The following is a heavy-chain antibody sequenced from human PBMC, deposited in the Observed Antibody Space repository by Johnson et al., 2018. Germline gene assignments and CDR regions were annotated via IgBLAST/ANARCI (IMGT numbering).Heavy chain of an antibody. CDR1: GGSISSSSYY. Sequence: QVQLQESGPGLVKPSETLSLTCTVSGGSISSSSYYWGWIRQPPGKGLEWIGEINHSGSTNYNPSLKSRVTITVDTSKNQFSLKLRSVTAAATAVYYCARGLGYCSGGSCYSAWFDPWGQGTLVTVSS. D-gene: IGHD2-15*01. J-gene: IGHJ5*02. CDR2: INHSGST. V-gene: IGHV4-39*07. CDR3: ARGLGYCSGGSCYSAWFDP.